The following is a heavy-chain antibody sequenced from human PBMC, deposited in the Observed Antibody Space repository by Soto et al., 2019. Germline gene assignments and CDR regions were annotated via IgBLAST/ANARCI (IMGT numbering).Heavy chain of an antibody. CDR3: AKVRITMVRGVIITVWFDP. Sequence: GGSLRLSCAASGFTFSSYAMSWVRQAPGKGLEWVSAISGSGGSTYYADSVKGRFTISRDNSKNTLYLQMNSLRAEDTAVYYCAKVRITMVRGVIITVWFDPWGQGTLVTVSS. CDR2: ISGSGGST. V-gene: IGHV3-23*01. CDR1: GFTFSSYA. D-gene: IGHD3-10*01. J-gene: IGHJ5*02.